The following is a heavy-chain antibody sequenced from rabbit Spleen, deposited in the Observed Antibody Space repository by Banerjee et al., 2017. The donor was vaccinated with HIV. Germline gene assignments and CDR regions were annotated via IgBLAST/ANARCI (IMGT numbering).Heavy chain of an antibody. CDR2: IGFGSTGNT. J-gene: IGHJ4*01. CDR3: AREDVGGSVSL. V-gene: IGHV1S40*01. CDR1: GFSFSSRYY. D-gene: IGHD1-1*01. Sequence: QSLEESGGGLVQPEGSLTLTCTASGFSFSSRYYMCWVRQAPGKGLEWIGCIGFGSTGNTYYASWAKGRFTISKTSSTTVTLQMTSLTAADTATYFCAREDVGGSVSLWGPGTLVTVS.